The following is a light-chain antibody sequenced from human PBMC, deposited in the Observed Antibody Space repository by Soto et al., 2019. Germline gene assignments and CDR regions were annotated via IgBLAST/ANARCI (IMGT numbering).Light chain of an antibody. J-gene: IGKJ1*01. CDR1: QSISSN. Sequence: EIVMRRSPATLSLSPGERATLSCRASQSISSNLVWYQQKAGQAPGPLIYGASTRATGIPARFSGSGSGTEFTLTISSMKSEYFAVDDCQQYDNWPTFGQGTKVDIK. CDR3: QQYDNWPT. V-gene: IGKV3-15*01. CDR2: GAS.